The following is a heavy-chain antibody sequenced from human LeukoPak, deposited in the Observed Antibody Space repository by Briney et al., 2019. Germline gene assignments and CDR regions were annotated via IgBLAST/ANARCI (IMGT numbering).Heavy chain of an antibody. CDR3: AKDFVATHDDRRGPDQVYYFDY. V-gene: IGHV3-23*01. J-gene: IGHJ4*02. CDR1: GFTFSSYA. CDR2: IRGGGGST. Sequence: GGSLRLSCAAPGFTFSSYARGWVRQAPGRGREGVSAIRGGGGSTYYADSAKGRFTISRDNSKNTLYLQMNSLRAEDTAVYYCAKDFVATHDDRRGPDQVYYFDYWGQGTLVTVSS. D-gene: IGHD3-10*01.